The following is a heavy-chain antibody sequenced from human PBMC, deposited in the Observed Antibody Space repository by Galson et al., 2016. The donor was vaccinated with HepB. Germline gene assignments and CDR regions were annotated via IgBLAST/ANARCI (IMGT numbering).Heavy chain of an antibody. Sequence: SETLSLTCAVYGGSFSGYYWSWIRQPPGMGLEWIGEINHSGSTNYNPSLKSRVTISVDTSKNQFSLKLSSVTAADTAVYYCARGDNPDYGDYASAYYYMDVWGKGTTVIVSS. CDR2: INHSGST. V-gene: IGHV4-34*01. CDR1: GGSFSGYY. CDR3: ARGDNPDYGDYASAYYYMDV. D-gene: IGHD4-17*01. J-gene: IGHJ6*03.